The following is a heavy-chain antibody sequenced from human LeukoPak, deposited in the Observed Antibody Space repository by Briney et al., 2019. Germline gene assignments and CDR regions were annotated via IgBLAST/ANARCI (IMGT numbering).Heavy chain of an antibody. V-gene: IGHV1-69*06. Sequence: GASVKVSCKASGGTFSSYAISWVRQAPGQGLEWMGGIIPIFGTANYAQKFQGRVTITADKSTSTAYMELSSLRSADTAVYYCARTYGGSGSYWSWGFDYWGQGTLVTVSS. D-gene: IGHD3-10*01. CDR3: ARTYGGSGSYWSWGFDY. CDR1: GGTFSSYA. CDR2: IIPIFGTA. J-gene: IGHJ4*02.